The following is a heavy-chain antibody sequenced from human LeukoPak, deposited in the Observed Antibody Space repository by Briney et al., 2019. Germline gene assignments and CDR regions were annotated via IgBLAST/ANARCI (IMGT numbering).Heavy chain of an antibody. J-gene: IGHJ4*01. CDR2: IYYSGST. V-gene: IGHV4-59*01. CDR3: ARHVDTAVVLYFDY. CDR1: GDSISGYS. D-gene: IGHD5-18*01. Sequence: TSEALSLTCTVSGDSISGYSWSWIRQSPGKGLEWIACIYYSGSTNYNPSLKSRVTILLDTSKTQFSLNVSSVTAADTAVYYCARHVDTAVVLYFDYWGHGALVTVSS.